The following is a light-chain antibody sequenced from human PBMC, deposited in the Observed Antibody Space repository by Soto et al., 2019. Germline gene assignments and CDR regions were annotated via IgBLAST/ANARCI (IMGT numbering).Light chain of an antibody. CDR3: QQCNNWPPLT. V-gene: IGKV3-15*01. CDR2: GAS. CDR1: QSVSSN. J-gene: IGKJ4*01. Sequence: EIVMMQSPATLSVSPGERATLSCRASQSVSSNLAWYQQKPGQAPRLLIYGASTRATGIPARFSGSGSGTEFTLTISSLQSEDFAVYYCQQCNNWPPLTFGGGTKVEIK.